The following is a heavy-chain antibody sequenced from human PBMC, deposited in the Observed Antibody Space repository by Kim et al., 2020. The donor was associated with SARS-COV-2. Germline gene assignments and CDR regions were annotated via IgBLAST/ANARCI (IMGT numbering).Heavy chain of an antibody. J-gene: IGHJ3*02. CDR3: ARGLAAAGFDAFDI. V-gene: IGHV3-30*01. D-gene: IGHD6-13*01. Sequence: ADSVKARLPISSDNSRNTLYLQMNSLGAEDTAVYYCARGLAAAGFDAFDIWGQGTMVTVSS.